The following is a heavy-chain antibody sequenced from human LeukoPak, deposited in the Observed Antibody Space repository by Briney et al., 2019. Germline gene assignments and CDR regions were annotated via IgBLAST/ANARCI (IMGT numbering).Heavy chain of an antibody. CDR2: IYHSGST. V-gene: IGHV4-38-2*01. J-gene: IGHJ4*02. D-gene: IGHD5-24*01. CDR1: GYSISSGYY. CDR3: ARRDGIAELDY. Sequence: SETLSLTCAVSGYSISSGYYWGWIRQPPGKGLEWIGSIYHSGSTYYNPSLKRRVTISVDTSKNQFSLKLSSVTAADTAVYYCARRDGIAELDYWGQGTLVTVSS.